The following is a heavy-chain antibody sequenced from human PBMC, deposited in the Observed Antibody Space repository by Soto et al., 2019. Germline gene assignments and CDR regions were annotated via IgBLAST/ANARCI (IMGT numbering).Heavy chain of an antibody. CDR2: INQDAREK. CDR1: GFSLSTYW. V-gene: IGHV3-7*03. Sequence: GGSLRLSCAVSGFSLSTYWMSWVRQAPGKGLEWVANINQDAREKYYVDSVKGRFTVYRDHAKSSLYLQMNSLRVEDTAVYYCARFRRGSSGSNFFDLWGQGALVTVSS. CDR3: ARFRRGSSGSNFFDL. J-gene: IGHJ4*02. D-gene: IGHD3-22*01.